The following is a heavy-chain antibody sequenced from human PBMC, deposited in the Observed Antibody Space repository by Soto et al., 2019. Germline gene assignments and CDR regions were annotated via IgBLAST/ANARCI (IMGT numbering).Heavy chain of an antibody. J-gene: IGHJ6*02. V-gene: IGHV3-74*01. CDR3: VRDLSSCSSARCYSYYYGMDV. D-gene: IGHD2-2*01. CDR1: GFNFSRYW. Sequence: LRLSCSASGFNFSRYWTHWVRQVPGRGLVWVSHINSDGSRTTYADSVKGRFTISRDNAKNTLYLQMNSLRAEDTAVYYCVRDLSSCSSARCYSYYYGMDVWGQGTTVTVSS. CDR2: INSDGSRT.